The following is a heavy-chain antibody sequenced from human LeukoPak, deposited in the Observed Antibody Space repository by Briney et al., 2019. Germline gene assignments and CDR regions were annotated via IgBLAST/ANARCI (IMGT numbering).Heavy chain of an antibody. J-gene: IGHJ4*02. CDR3: ARGPYGDYYFDY. Sequence: SVKVSCKASGGTFSSYAISWVRQAPGQGLEWMGRIIPILGIANYAQKSQGRVTITADKSTSTAYMELSSLRSEDTAVYYCARGPYGDYYFDYWGQGTLVTVSS. CDR1: GGTFSSYA. V-gene: IGHV1-69*04. D-gene: IGHD4-17*01. CDR2: IIPILGIA.